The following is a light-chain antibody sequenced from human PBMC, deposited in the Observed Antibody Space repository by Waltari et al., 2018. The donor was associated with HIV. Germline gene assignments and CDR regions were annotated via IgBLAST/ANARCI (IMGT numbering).Light chain of an antibody. J-gene: IGLJ2*01. CDR3: AAWNDSLSGRGV. V-gene: IGLV1-47*01. Sequence: QSVLTQPPSASGTPGQRVTISCSGSSSNIGSKYVYWYQQPPGTAPKLLIYRNYQRPSGVPDRFSGAKPGTSASLAISGLRSEDEADYYCAAWNDSLSGRGVFGGGTKLTVL. CDR2: RNY. CDR1: SSNIGSKY.